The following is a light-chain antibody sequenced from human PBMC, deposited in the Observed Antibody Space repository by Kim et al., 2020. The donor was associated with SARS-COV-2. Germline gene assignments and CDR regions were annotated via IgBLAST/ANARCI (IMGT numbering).Light chain of an antibody. CDR1: KLGDKY. V-gene: IGLV3-1*01. CDR3: QAWDSSSVV. J-gene: IGLJ2*01. CDR2: QDT. Sequence: VSPGQTASITCSGDKLGDKYACWYQQKPGQSPVLVIYQDTKRPSGIPERFSGSNSGNTATLTISGTQAMDEADYYCQAWDSSSVVFGGGTQLTVL.